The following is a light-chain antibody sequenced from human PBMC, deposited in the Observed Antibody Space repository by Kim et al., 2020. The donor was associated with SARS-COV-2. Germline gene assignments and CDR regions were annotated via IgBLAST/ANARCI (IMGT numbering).Light chain of an antibody. J-gene: IGLJ2*01. Sequence: RVTITCTRSRANSGAGYDVHWYQQLPGTAPKLLIYGNSNRPSGVPDRFSGSKSGTYASLAITGLQAEDEADYYCQSYDSSMSDVVFGGGTQLTVL. CDR2: GNS. V-gene: IGLV1-40*01. CDR3: QSYDSSMSDVV. CDR1: RANSGAGYD.